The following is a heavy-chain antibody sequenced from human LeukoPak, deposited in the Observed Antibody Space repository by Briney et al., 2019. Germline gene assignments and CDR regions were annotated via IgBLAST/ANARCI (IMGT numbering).Heavy chain of an antibody. CDR2: IYYSGST. CDR1: GGSISSSSYY. D-gene: IGHD1-26*01. CDR3: AGTYSLYDAFDT. J-gene: IGHJ3*02. V-gene: IGHV4-39*07. Sequence: PSETLSLTCTVSGGSISSSSYYWGWIRQPPGKGLEWIGSIYYSGSTYYNPSLKSRVRMSVDTSENQFSLKLSSVTAADTAVYYCAGTYSLYDAFDTWGQGTMVTVSS.